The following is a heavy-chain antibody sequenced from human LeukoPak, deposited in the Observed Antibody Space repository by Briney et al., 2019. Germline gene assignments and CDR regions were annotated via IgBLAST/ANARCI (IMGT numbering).Heavy chain of an antibody. CDR3: ASRRGYSYGPNPY. CDR2: INHSGST. V-gene: IGHV4-34*01. D-gene: IGHD5-18*01. CDR1: GGSFSGYY. Sequence: SETLSLTCAVYGGSFSGYYWSWIRQPPGKGLEWIGEINHSGSTNYNPSLKSRVTISVDTSKNQFSLKLSSVTAADTAVYYCASRRGYSYGPNPYWGQGTLVTVSS. J-gene: IGHJ4*02.